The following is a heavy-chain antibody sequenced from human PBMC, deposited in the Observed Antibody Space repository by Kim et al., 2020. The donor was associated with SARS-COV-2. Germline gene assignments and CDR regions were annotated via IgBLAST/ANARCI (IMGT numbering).Heavy chain of an antibody. V-gene: IGHV7-4-1*02. D-gene: IGHD2-2*01. Sequence: ASVKVSCKASGYTFTSYAMNWVRQAPGQGLEWMGWINTNTGNPTYAQGFTGRFVFSLDTSVSTAYLQISSLKAEDTAVYYCARLYCSSTSCPEDYYYYGMDVWGQGTTVTVSS. J-gene: IGHJ6*02. CDR3: ARLYCSSTSCPEDYYYYGMDV. CDR2: INTNTGNP. CDR1: GYTFTSYA.